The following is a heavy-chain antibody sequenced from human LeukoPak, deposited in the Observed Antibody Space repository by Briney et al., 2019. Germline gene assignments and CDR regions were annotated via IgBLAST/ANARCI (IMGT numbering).Heavy chain of an antibody. CDR1: GYSISSGYY. CDR2: IYHSGST. J-gene: IGHJ3*02. CDR3: ARDWDYYDSSGPPLAFDI. D-gene: IGHD3-22*01. Sequence: SETLSLTCTVSGYSISSGYYWGWIRQPPGKGLEWIGSIYHSGSTYYNPSLKSRVTISVDTSKNQFSLKLSSVTAADTAVYYCARDWDYYDSSGPPLAFDIWGQGTMVTVSS. V-gene: IGHV4-38-2*02.